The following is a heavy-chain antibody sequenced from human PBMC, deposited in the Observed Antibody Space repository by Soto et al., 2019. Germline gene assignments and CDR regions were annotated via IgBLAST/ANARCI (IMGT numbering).Heavy chain of an antibody. V-gene: IGHV5-10-1*03. CDR1: GYTFTPYW. J-gene: IGHJ4*02. CDR3: ARQGGPAEEFGWLQDGPIFDY. Sequence: EVQLVPSGGDLKKPGESLPISCRASGYTFTPYWISWVRQMPGKGLEWIGRIDPSNSYTDYNPSFQGHVTISSDRSTRTASLQWRTLQASDTAMYYCARQGGPAEEFGWLQDGPIFDYWGQGALVIVSS. D-gene: IGHD5-12*01. CDR2: IDPSNSYT.